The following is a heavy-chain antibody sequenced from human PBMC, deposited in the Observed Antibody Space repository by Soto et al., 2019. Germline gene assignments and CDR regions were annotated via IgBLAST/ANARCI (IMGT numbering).Heavy chain of an antibody. D-gene: IGHD3-10*01. CDR2: INAGNGNT. CDR1: GDTFSSYI. V-gene: IGHV1-3*01. J-gene: IGHJ4*02. CDR3: ARGSGLYYFDN. Sequence: EASVKVSCKASGDTFSSYIFSWVRQAPGQRLEWMGWINAGNGNTKYSQKFQGRVTITRDTSASTAYMELSSLRSEDTAVYYCARGSGLYYFDNWGQGTLVTVSS.